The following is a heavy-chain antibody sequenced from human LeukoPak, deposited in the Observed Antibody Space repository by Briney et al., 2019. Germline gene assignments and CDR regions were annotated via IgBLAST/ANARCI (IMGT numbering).Heavy chain of an antibody. J-gene: IGHJ4*02. CDR2: ITRDGENT. V-gene: IGHV3-20*01. CDR1: GFTFDDYS. D-gene: IGHD4/OR15-4a*01. Sequence: GGSLRLSCAASGFTFDDYSMYWVRQAPGKGLEWVALITRDGENTYYADSVRGRFTISRDNAKNSLYLQMDSLRVEDTAMYHCATSRSFTMVREFDHWGQGTLVTVSS. CDR3: ATSRSFTMVREFDH.